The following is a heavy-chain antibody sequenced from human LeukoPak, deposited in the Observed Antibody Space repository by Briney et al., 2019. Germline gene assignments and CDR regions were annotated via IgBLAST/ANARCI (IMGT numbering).Heavy chain of an antibody. V-gene: IGHV4-61*02. CDR3: ARSIAAAGSFAWYFDL. CDR1: GGSISSGSYY. Sequence: SETLSLTCTVSGGSISSGSYYWSWIRQPAGKGLEWIGRIYTSGSTNYNPSLKSRVTISVDTSKNQFSLKLSSVTAADTAVYYCARSIAAAGSFAWYFDLWGRGTLVTVSS. CDR2: IYTSGST. J-gene: IGHJ2*01. D-gene: IGHD6-13*01.